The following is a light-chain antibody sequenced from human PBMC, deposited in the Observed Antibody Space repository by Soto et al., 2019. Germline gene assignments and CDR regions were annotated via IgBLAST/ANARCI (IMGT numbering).Light chain of an antibody. J-gene: IGKJ2*03. CDR3: QHEYVAPYS. Sequence: DIQVTQSPSSVSASIGDTVTITCRASQDINVYLNWYQQKPGEVPKLLIYSASTLHNGVPSRFTGSGSETDFTLTITSLQPEDFATYYCQHEYVAPYSFGQGTKVDI. V-gene: IGKV1-39*01. CDR2: SAS. CDR1: QDINVY.